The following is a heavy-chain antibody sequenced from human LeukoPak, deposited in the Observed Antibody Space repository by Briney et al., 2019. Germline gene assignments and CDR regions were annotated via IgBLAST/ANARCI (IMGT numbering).Heavy chain of an antibody. CDR3: TTDPGEAPFDY. Sequence: GGSLRLSCAASGFTFSNAWMSWVRQAPGKGLEWVGRIKSKTDGGTTDYVAPVKGRFTISRDDSKNTLYLQMNSLKTEDTAVYYCTTDPGEAPFDYWGQGTLVTVSS. J-gene: IGHJ4*02. CDR1: GFTFSNAW. CDR2: IKSKTDGGTT. V-gene: IGHV3-15*01.